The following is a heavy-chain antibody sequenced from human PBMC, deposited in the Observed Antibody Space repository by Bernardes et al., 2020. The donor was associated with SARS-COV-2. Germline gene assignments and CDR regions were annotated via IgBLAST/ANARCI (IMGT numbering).Heavy chain of an antibody. J-gene: IGHJ6*02. CDR3: ARSPWRTYYDILTGYNAGRNYYYYGMDV. Sequence: ASVKVSCKASGYTFTGYYIHWVRQAPGQGLEWLGLINPNSCGTNYAQQFQGRVTITADESTSTAYMEPSSLRSEDTAVYYCARSPWRTYYDILTGYNAGRNYYYYGMDVWGQGTTVTVSS. CDR2: INPNSCGT. D-gene: IGHD3-9*01. CDR1: GYTFTGYY. V-gene: IGHV1-2*02.